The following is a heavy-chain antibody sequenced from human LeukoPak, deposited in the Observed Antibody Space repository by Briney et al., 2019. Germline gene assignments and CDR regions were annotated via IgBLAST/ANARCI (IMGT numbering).Heavy chain of an antibody. CDR3: AKARDDFWSGFDY. Sequence: GGSLRLSCSASGFTFSSYWMHWVRHAPGKGLVWVSDINSDGSNTYYVDSVKGRFTISRDNAKNSLYLQMNSLRAEDMALYYCAKARDDFWSGFDYWGQGTLVTVSS. J-gene: IGHJ4*02. D-gene: IGHD3-3*01. CDR2: INSDGSNT. V-gene: IGHV3-74*01. CDR1: GFTFSSYW.